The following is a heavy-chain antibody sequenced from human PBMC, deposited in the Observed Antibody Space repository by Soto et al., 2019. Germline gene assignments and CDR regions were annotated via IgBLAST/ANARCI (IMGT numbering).Heavy chain of an antibody. J-gene: IGHJ5*02. Sequence: QLQLQESGPGLVKPSETLSLTCTVSRGSVRNPDHYWSWIRQPPGKGLEWIAYVHSNGGTNYNPSLTSRVTMSMDTPMHQFAPTLNSVTAADTAVYYCAGGDDRYKSGSWGQGVLVTVSS. V-gene: IGHV4-61*08. CDR2: VHSNGGT. D-gene: IGHD5-12*01. CDR3: AGGDDRYKSGS. CDR1: RGSVRNPDHY.